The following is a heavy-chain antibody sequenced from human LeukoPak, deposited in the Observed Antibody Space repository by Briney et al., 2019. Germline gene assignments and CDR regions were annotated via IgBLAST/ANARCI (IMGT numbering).Heavy chain of an antibody. CDR2: IYHSGST. CDR1: GGSISGYS. Sequence: SESLSLSCTASGGSISGYSRSWIRQPPGKGLEWIGFIYHSGSTNYNPSLKSRVTISVDTSKNQFSLKLSSVSAADTVGYCCAGYATTVTTNDYWGQGTLVTVS. J-gene: IGHJ4*02. V-gene: IGHV4-59*08. CDR3: AGYATTVTTNDY. D-gene: IGHD4-17*01.